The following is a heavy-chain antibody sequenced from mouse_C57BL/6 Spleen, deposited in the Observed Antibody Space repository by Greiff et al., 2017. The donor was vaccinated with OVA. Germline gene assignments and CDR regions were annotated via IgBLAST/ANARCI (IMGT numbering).Heavy chain of an antibody. CDR2: INPNNGGT. V-gene: IGHV1-18*01. Sequence: VHVKQSGPELVKPGASVKIPCKASGYTFTDYNMDWVKQSHGKSLEWIGDINPNNGGTIYNQKFKGKATLTVDKSSSTAYMELRSLTSEDTAVYYCARVGIYDGYSYAMDYWGQGTSVTVSS. D-gene: IGHD2-3*01. J-gene: IGHJ4*01. CDR3: ARVGIYDGYSYAMDY. CDR1: GYTFTDYN.